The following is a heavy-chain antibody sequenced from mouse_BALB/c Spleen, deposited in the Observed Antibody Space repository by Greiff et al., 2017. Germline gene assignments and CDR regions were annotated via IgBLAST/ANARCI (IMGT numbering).Heavy chain of an antibody. Sequence: EVKLQESGPGLVKPSQSLSLTCSVTGYSITSGYYWNWIRQFPGNKLEWMGYISYDGSNNYNPSLKNRISITRDTSKNQFFLKLNSVTTEDTATYYCASMITTGYAMDYWGQGTSVTVSS. J-gene: IGHJ4*01. CDR1: GYSITSGYY. CDR2: ISYDGSN. D-gene: IGHD2-4*01. CDR3: ASMITTGYAMDY. V-gene: IGHV3-6*02.